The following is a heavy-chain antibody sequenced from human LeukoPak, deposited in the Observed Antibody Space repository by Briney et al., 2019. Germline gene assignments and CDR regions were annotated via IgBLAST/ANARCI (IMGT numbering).Heavy chain of an antibody. Sequence: GGSLRLSCAASGFTFSSYWMSWVGQAPGKGLEWVVDIKQDGSEKYYVDSVKGRFTISRDNAKNSLYLQMNSLRAEDTAVYYCARDREAVADYYFDYWGQGTLVTVSS. J-gene: IGHJ4*02. CDR1: GFTFSSYW. V-gene: IGHV3-7*01. D-gene: IGHD6-19*01. CDR2: IKQDGSEK. CDR3: ARDREAVADYYFDY.